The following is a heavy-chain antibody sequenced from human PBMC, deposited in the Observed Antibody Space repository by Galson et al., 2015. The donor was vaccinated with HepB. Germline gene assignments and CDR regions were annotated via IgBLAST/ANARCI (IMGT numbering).Heavy chain of an antibody. CDR1: GFTFSSYS. J-gene: IGHJ4*02. Sequence: SLRLSCAASGFTFSSYSMNWVRQAPGKGLEWVSSISSSSSYIYYADSVKGRFTISRDNAKNSLYLQMNSLRAEDTAVYYCARLRVLPRPYDSSGYLKEDDYWGQGTLVTVSS. V-gene: IGHV3-21*01. CDR2: ISSSSSYI. D-gene: IGHD3-22*01. CDR3: ARLRVLPRPYDSSGYLKEDDY.